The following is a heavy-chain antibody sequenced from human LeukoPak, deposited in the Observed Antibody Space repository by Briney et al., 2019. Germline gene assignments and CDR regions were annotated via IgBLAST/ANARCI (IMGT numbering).Heavy chain of an antibody. CDR2: IYYSGST. Sequence: SETLSLTCTVSGGSISSYYWSWIRQPPGKGLEWIGYIYYSGSTNYNPSLKSRATISVDTSKNQFSLKLSSVTAADTAVYSCARGRDLLKPRGGGYFDLWGRGILVTVSS. J-gene: IGHJ2*01. D-gene: IGHD3-16*01. CDR1: GGSISSYY. CDR3: ARGRDLLKPRGGGYFDL. V-gene: IGHV4-59*08.